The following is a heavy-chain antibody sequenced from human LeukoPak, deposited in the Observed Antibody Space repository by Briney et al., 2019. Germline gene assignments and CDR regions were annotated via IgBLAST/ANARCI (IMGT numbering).Heavy chain of an antibody. V-gene: IGHV3-30-3*01. J-gene: IGHJ3*02. Sequence: GGSLRLSCAASGFTFSSYAMHWVRQAPGKGLEWVAVISYDGSNKYYADSVKGRFTISRDNSKNTLYLQMNSLRAEDTAVYYCARDVGRGSDMADAFDIWGQGTMVTVSS. CDR3: ARDVGRGSDMADAFDI. D-gene: IGHD3-16*01. CDR1: GFTFSSYA. CDR2: ISYDGSNK.